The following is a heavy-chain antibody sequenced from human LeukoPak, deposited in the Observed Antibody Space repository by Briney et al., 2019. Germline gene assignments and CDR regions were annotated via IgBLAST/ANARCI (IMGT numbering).Heavy chain of an antibody. J-gene: IGHJ6*02. CDR2: ISAYNGNT. V-gene: IGHV1-18*01. D-gene: IGHD6-13*01. CDR3: ARKGYSSSYYYYYGMDV. CDR1: GYTFTSYG. Sequence: ASVKVSCKASGYTFTSYGISWVRQAPGQGLEWIGWISAYNGNTNYAQKLQGRVTMTTDTSTSTAYMELRSLRSDDTAVYYCARKGYSSSYYYYYGMDVWGQGTTVTVSS.